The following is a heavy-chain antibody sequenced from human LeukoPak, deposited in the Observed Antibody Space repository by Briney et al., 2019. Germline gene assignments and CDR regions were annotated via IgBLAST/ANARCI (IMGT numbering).Heavy chain of an antibody. J-gene: IGHJ6*02. D-gene: IGHD3-10*01. V-gene: IGHV4-59*12. CDR3: ARGVVTMVRGVLYYYYGMDV. CDR2: IYYTGIT. Sequence: PSETLSLTCTVSGGSLSTYYWSWIRQPPGKGLEWIGYIYYTGITSYNPSLKSRVTMSVDTSKNQFSLNLSSVAAADTAVYYCARGVVTMVRGVLYYYYGMDVWGQGTTVTVSS. CDR1: GGSLSTYY.